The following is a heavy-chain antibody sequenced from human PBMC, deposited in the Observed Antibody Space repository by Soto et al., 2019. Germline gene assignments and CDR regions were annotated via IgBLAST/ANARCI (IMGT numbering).Heavy chain of an antibody. CDR1: GGSISSSNW. CDR2: IYHSGST. Sequence: SETLSLTCAVSGGSISSSNWWSWVRQPPGKGLEWIGEIYHSGSTNYNPSLKSRVTISVDTSKNQFSLKLSSVTAADTAMYFCARQGQTTYYYGSGNLIVSYLDYWGQGTMVTVSS. V-gene: IGHV4-4*02. CDR3: ARQGQTTYYYGSGNLIVSYLDY. J-gene: IGHJ4*02. D-gene: IGHD3-10*01.